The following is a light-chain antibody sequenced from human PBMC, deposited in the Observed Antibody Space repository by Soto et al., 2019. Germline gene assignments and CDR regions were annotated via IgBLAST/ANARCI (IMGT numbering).Light chain of an antibody. V-gene: IGKV3-11*01. Sequence: IVLTQSPATLSLSPGERATLSCRASQSVSSYLAWYQQKPGQAPRLLIYDASNRATGIPARFSGSGSGTDFTLTISSLEPEDFAVYYCQQRSNWPTWTFGQGTK. J-gene: IGKJ1*01. CDR2: DAS. CDR1: QSVSSY. CDR3: QQRSNWPTWT.